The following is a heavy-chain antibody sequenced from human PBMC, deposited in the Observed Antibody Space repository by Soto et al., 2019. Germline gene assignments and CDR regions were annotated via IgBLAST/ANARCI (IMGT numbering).Heavy chain of an antibody. CDR2: FDPGDGET. CDR3: ATSTIFGLVPYYYYYMDV. Sequence: ASVKVSCKVSGYTLTELSMHWVRQAPGKGLEWMGGFDPGDGETIYAQKFQGRVTMTEDTSTDTAYMELSSLRSEDTAVYYCATSTIFGLVPYYYYYMDVWGKGTTVTVSS. V-gene: IGHV1-24*01. J-gene: IGHJ6*03. CDR1: GYTLTELS. D-gene: IGHD3-3*01.